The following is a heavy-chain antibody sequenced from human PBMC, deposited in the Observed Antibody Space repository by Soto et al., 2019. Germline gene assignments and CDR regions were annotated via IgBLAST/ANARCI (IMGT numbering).Heavy chain of an antibody. J-gene: IGHJ4*02. Sequence: GASVKVSCKASGYTFTSYYISWVRQAPGQGLEWMGWISGYNGNTNYAQKLQGRVTMTTDTSTSTAYMELRSLRSDDTAVYYCARHRNFDILTGHPDYWGQGTLVTVSS. CDR1: GYTFTSYY. CDR2: ISGYNGNT. D-gene: IGHD3-9*01. V-gene: IGHV1-18*01. CDR3: ARHRNFDILTGHPDY.